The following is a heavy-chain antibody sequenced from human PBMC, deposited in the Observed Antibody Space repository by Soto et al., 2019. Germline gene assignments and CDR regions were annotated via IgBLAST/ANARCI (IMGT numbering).Heavy chain of an antibody. Sequence: SVKVSCKASGGTFGSYTISWVRQAPGQGLEWMGRIIPILGIANYAQKFQGRVTITADKSTSTAYMELSSLRSEDTAVYYCAREWMLNDDWYFDLWGRGTLVTVSS. V-gene: IGHV1-69*04. CDR1: GGTFGSYT. CDR3: AREWMLNDDWYFDL. CDR2: IIPILGIA. D-gene: IGHD3-16*01. J-gene: IGHJ2*01.